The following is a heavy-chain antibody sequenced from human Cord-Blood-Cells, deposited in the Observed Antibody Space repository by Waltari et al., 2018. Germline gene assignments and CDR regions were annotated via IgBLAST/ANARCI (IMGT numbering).Heavy chain of an antibody. Sequence: QVQLQQWGAGLLKPSETLSLTCAVYGGSFSGYYWSWIRQPPGKGLEWIGEINHSGSTNYNPSLKSRVTISVDTSKNQFSLKLSSVTAADTAVYYCARGAAPPLAAAGNWFDPWGQGTLVTVSS. J-gene: IGHJ5*02. D-gene: IGHD6-13*01. CDR1: GGSFSGYY. CDR2: INHSGST. V-gene: IGHV4-34*01. CDR3: ARGAAPPLAAAGNWFDP.